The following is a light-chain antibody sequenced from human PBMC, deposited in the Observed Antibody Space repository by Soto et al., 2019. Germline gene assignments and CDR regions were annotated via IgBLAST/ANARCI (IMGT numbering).Light chain of an antibody. CDR3: CSYAGSGTFV. J-gene: IGLJ2*01. CDR2: DVN. CDR1: SSDVGGYNY. V-gene: IGLV2-11*01. Sequence: QSALTQLASVSGSPGQSITISCTGTSSDVGGYNYVSWYQQHPGKAPKLMIYDVNKWPSGVPDRFSGSKSGNTASLTISGLQAEDEADYYCCSYAGSGTFVFGVGTKLTVL.